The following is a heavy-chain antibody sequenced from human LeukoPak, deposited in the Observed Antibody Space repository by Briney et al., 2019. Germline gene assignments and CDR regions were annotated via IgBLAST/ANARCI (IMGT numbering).Heavy chain of an antibody. CDR2: IYSGGST. CDR1: GFTVSSNY. CDR3: ASTDIVVVVAAPVGAFDI. Sequence: GGSLRLSCAASGFTVSSNYVSWVRQAPGKGLEWVSVIYSGGSTYYADSVKGRFTISRDNSKNTLYLQMNSLRAEDTAVYYCASTDIVVVVAAPVGAFDIWGQGTMVTVSS. J-gene: IGHJ3*02. V-gene: IGHV3-66*01. D-gene: IGHD2-15*01.